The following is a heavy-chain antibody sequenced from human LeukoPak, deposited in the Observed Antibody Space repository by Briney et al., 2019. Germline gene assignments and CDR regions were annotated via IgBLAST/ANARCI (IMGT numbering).Heavy chain of an antibody. D-gene: IGHD4-11*01. CDR1: GYSFTSHD. CDR2: MNPISGNT. J-gene: IGHJ5*02. Sequence: ASVKVSCKASGYSFTSHDINWVRQATGQGLEWLGWMNPISGNTGYAQKFQGRVTMTRNTSISTAYMELSSLRSEDTAVYYCARGLLSFMRSDYSNYWDNWFDPWGQGTLVTVSS. V-gene: IGHV1-8*01. CDR3: ARGLLSFMRSDYSNYWDNWFDP.